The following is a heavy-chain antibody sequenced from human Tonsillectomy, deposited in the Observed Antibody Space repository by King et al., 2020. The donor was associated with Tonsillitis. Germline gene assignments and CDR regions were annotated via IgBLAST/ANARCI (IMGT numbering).Heavy chain of an antibody. CDR1: GFTFSDSY. CDR2: MSTRGRTI. D-gene: IGHD7-27*01. CDR3: ARVAGEYFDR. Sequence: VQLVESGGTLVRPGGSLRLSCAVSGFTFSDSYMSWIRQAPGKGLECISYMSTRGRTISYADSVKGRFTMSRDNAKSSLYLQMNSLRAEDTAVYYCARVAGEYFDRWGQGTLVTVAS. J-gene: IGHJ4*02. V-gene: IGHV3-11*01.